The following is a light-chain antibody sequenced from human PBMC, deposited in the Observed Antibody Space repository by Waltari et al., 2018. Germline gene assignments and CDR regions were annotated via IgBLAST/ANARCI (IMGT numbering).Light chain of an antibody. J-gene: IGLJ2*01. CDR2: YDS. CDR1: NIGIQR. Sequence: SYVLTQPPSVSVAPAKPARNSSGGNNIGIQRDHWYQQKPGQAPVLVIYYDSDRPSGIPERFSGSNSGNTATLTTSRVEAGDEADYYCQVWDSSSDHVVFGGGTKLTVL. V-gene: IGLV3-21*04. CDR3: QVWDSSSDHVV.